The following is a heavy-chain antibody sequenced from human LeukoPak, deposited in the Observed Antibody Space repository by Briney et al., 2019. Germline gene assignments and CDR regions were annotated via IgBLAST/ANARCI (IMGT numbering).Heavy chain of an antibody. CDR3: ARRNGYDFDY. D-gene: IGHD5-18*01. CDR1: GFTFSNYA. V-gene: IGHV3-23*01. Sequence: PGGALRLSCAASGFTFSNYAMRWVRQAPGKGLEWVSDISDSGGNTHYADSVKGRFTISRDKCKNTLYLQMNSLRAEDTAVYYCARRNGYDFDYWGQGTLVTVSS. J-gene: IGHJ4*02. CDR2: ISDSGGNT.